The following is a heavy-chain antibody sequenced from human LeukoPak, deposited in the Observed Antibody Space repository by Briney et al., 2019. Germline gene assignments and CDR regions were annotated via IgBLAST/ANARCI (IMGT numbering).Heavy chain of an antibody. D-gene: IGHD1-20*01. Sequence: PSETLSLTCAVYGGSFSGYYWSRIRQPPGKGLEWIGEINHSGSTNYNPSLKSRVTISVDTSKNQFSLKLSSVTAADTAVYYCARVPRITGTTSAARPFDYWGQGTLVTVSS. J-gene: IGHJ4*02. CDR3: ARVPRITGTTSAARPFDY. CDR2: INHSGST. V-gene: IGHV4-34*01. CDR1: GGSFSGYY.